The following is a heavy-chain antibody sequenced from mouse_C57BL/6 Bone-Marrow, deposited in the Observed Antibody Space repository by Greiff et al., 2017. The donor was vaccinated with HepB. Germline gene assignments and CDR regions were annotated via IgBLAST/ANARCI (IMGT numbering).Heavy chain of an antibody. D-gene: IGHD3-2*02. Sequence: QVQLQQSGAELVRPGTSVKVSCKASGYAFTNYLIEWVKQRPGQGLEWIGVINPGSGGTNYNEKFKGKATLTADKSSSTAYMQLSSLTSEDSAVYFCARQLRPDPFAYWGQGTLVTVSA. CDR1: GYAFTNYL. V-gene: IGHV1-54*01. J-gene: IGHJ3*01. CDR2: INPGSGGT. CDR3: ARQLRPDPFAY.